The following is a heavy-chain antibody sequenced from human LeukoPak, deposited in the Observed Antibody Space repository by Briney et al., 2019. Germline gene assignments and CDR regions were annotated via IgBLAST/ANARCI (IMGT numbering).Heavy chain of an antibody. CDR3: ARGRYSSSWYPLEKYYFDY. CDR1: GGSFSGYY. CDR2: INHSGST. D-gene: IGHD6-13*01. V-gene: IGHV4-34*01. Sequence: PSETLSLTCAVYGGSFSGYYWSWIRQPPGKGLEWIGEINHSGSTNYNPSLKSRVTISVDTSKNQFSLKLSSVTAADTAVYYCARGRYSSSWYPLEKYYFDYWGQGTLVTVSS. J-gene: IGHJ4*02.